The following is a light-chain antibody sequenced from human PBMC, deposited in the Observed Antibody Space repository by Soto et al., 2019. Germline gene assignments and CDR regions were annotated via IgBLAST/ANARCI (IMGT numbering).Light chain of an antibody. CDR3: SSYTSSSTLVV. CDR2: DVS. Sequence: QSVLTQHASVSGSPGQSITISCTGTSSDVGGYNYVSWYQQHPGKAPKLMIYDVSNRPSGVSNRFSCSKSGNTASLTISGLQAEDEADYYCSSYTSSSTLVVFCGGTKLTVL. J-gene: IGLJ2*01. CDR1: SSDVGGYNY. V-gene: IGLV2-14*01.